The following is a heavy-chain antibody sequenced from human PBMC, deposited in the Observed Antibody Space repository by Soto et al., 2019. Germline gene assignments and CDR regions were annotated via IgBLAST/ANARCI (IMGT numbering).Heavy chain of an antibody. D-gene: IGHD2-8*02. CDR2: IDGSGDGT. CDR1: GFSVSSHA. J-gene: IGHJ6*02. Sequence: EVQLLESGGGVVQRGGSLRLSCAASGFSVSSHAMSWVRQAPGKGLEWVSSIDGSGDGTYYGDSVKGRFNISRDSSCSTLYLETNNLRCENTAVFSCTKSRMCICVVYGIGGMDVWGQGTTVTVSS. V-gene: IGHV3-23*01. CDR3: TKSRMCICVVYGIGGMDV.